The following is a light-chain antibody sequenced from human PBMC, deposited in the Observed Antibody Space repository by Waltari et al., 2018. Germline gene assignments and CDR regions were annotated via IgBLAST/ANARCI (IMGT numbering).Light chain of an antibody. Sequence: QSALTQPASVSGSPGQSITISCTGTSSDVGGYNYVSWYQQHPGKAPQLRIYDVSKRPSGVSNPFSGSKSGNTAPLTISGLQAEDEADYYCRSYTSSSTYVFGTGTKVTVL. CDR2: DVS. J-gene: IGLJ1*01. V-gene: IGLV2-14*01. CDR3: RSYTSSSTYV. CDR1: SSDVGGYNY.